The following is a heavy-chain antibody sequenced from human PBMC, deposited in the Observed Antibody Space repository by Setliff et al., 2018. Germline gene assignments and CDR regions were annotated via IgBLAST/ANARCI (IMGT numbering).Heavy chain of an antibody. CDR3: ARIGFGYYSTSGAWYFDN. J-gene: IGHJ4*02. V-gene: IGHV1-3*01. Sequence: ASVKVSCKASGYSFTSYTIHWARQAPGQGLEWMGWISPGNGNTTYSQKIQDRVTITRDTSASTAYMELSSLRSEDTAVYYCARIGFGYYSTSGAWYFDNWGQGTLVTVSS. CDR2: ISPGNGNT. D-gene: IGHD2-8*01. CDR1: GYSFTSYT.